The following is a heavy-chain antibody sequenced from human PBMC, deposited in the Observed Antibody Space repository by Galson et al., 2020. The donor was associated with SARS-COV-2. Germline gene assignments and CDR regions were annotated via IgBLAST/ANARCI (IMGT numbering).Heavy chain of an antibody. CDR2: ISSSSSTI. V-gene: IGHV3-48*01. CDR1: GFTFSSYS. CDR3: ARAPDYYYYYMDV. Sequence: GGSLRLSCAASGFTFSSYSMNWVRQAPGKGLEWVSYISSSSSTIYYADSVKGRFTISRDNAKNSLYLQMSSLRAEDTAVYYCARAPDYYYYYMDVWGKGTTVTISS. J-gene: IGHJ6*03.